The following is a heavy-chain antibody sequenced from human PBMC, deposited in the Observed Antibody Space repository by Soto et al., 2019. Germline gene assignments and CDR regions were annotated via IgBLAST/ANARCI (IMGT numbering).Heavy chain of an antibody. D-gene: IGHD6-19*01. J-gene: IGHJ4*02. CDR2: INHSGST. CDR3: ARGRIAVARKGGLLDY. V-gene: IGHV4-34*01. Sequence: QVQLQQWGAGLLKPSETLSLTGAVYGGSFSGYYWSWIRQPPGKGLEWIGEINHSGSTNYNPSLTSRVTISVDTSNNQFSLKLSSVTAADTAVYYCARGRIAVARKGGLLDYWGQGTLVTVSS. CDR1: GGSFSGYY.